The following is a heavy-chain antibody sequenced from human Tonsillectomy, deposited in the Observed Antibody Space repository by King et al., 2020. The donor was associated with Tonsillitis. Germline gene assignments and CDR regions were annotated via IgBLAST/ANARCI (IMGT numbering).Heavy chain of an antibody. CDR3: ARDLRCYHNYYYYGMDV. V-gene: IGHV3-30-3*01. J-gene: IGHJ6*02. CDR2: ISYDGSNK. Sequence: QLVQSGGGVVQPGRSLRLSCAASGFTFSSYAMHWVRQAPGKGLEWVAVISYDGSNKYYADSVKGRFPISRDNSKNTLYLQMNSLRVEDTAVFHCARDLRCYHNYYYYGMDVWGQGTTVTVSS. D-gene: IGHD4-17*01. CDR1: GFTFSSYA.